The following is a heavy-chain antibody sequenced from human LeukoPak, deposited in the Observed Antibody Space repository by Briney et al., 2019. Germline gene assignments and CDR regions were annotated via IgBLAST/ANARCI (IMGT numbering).Heavy chain of an antibody. CDR1: GYTFTSYG. CDR2: ISAYNGNT. Sequence: ASVKVSCKASGYTFTSYGISWVRQAPGQGLEWMGWISAYNGNTNYAQKLQGRVTITTDTSTSTAYMELRSLRSDDTAVYYCAREGWYSSSWPDAFDIWGQGTMVTVSS. D-gene: IGHD6-13*01. V-gene: IGHV1-18*01. J-gene: IGHJ3*02. CDR3: AREGWYSSSWPDAFDI.